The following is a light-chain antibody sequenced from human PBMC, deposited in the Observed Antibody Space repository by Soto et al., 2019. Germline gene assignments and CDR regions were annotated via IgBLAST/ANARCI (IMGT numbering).Light chain of an antibody. Sequence: EIVLTQSPGTLSLSPGGSATLSCRASQSLVATYIGWYQPMRGQAPRLLIHGASTRATGIPNRFSGSGSGTDFTLTISTLEPEDFAVYYCQYYGASPYPFGQGTKLEI. J-gene: IGKJ2*01. V-gene: IGKV3-20*01. CDR1: QSLVATY. CDR2: GAS. CDR3: QYYGASPYP.